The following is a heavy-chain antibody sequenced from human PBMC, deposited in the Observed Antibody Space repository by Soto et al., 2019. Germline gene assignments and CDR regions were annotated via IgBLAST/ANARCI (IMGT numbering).Heavy chain of an antibody. V-gene: IGHV3-72*01. CDR1: GFTFSSYA. J-gene: IGHJ1*01. CDR3: ADLKWSRSYLP. Sequence: GGSLRLSCAASGFTFSSYAMSWVRQAPGKGLEWVGRIKNDPKSYITDYAESVKGRFTISRDDSKNSLFLQMNSLTTEDTAIYYCADLKWSRSYLPWGQGTLVTVSS. CDR2: IKNDPKSYIT. D-gene: IGHD3-3*01.